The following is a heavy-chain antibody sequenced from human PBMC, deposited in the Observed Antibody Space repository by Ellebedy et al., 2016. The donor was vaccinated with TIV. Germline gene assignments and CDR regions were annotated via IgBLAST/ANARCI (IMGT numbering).Heavy chain of an antibody. J-gene: IGHJ6*02. CDR2: IYYNGST. V-gene: IGHV4-59*12. Sequence: SETLSLTCTVSGGYISSNFWGWIRQPPGKGLEWIGYIYYNGSTSYNPSLKSRVSISVDRSKNQFSLNLGSVTAADTAVYYCAREKINYEYGLDVWGQGTTVSVSS. D-gene: IGHD3-16*01. CDR1: GGYISSNF. CDR3: AREKINYEYGLDV.